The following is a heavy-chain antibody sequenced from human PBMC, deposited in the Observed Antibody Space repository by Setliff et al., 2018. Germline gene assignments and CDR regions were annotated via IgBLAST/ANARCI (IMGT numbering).Heavy chain of an antibody. CDR2: LYYSGST. CDR1: GGFTNNGDYN. D-gene: IGHD3-16*01. V-gene: IGHV4-39*07. J-gene: IGHJ5*02. Sequence: PSETLSLTCTVSGGFTNNGDYNWGWVRQPPGEGLECVGSLYYSGSTYYNPSLKSRVTISVDTSKNQFSLKLTSVTAADTAVYYCAATIATSGGGWFDPWGQGTLVTVSS. CDR3: AATIATSGGGWFDP.